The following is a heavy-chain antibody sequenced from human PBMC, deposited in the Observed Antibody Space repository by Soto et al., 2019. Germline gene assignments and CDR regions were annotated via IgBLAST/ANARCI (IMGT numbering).Heavy chain of an antibody. V-gene: IGHV3-11*06. CDR2: ISGSNIYT. D-gene: IGHD2-2*01. CDR1: GFTFSDYY. J-gene: IGHJ6*02. Sequence: LRLSCAASGFTFSDYYMSWICQAPGKGLEWISYISGSNIYTNYADSVKGRFTISRDNANNSLYLQMDSLRVEDTAVYYCARDGGEVIPAAIGGGYGMDVWGQGTTVTVSS. CDR3: ARDGGEVIPAAIGGGYGMDV.